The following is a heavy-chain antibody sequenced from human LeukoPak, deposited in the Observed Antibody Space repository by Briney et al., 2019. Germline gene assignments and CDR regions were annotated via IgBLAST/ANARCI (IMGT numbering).Heavy chain of an antibody. V-gene: IGHV1-18*01. CDR1: GYTFTSYG. Sequence: ASVKVSCKASGYTFTSYGISWVRQAPGQGLEWMGWISAYNGNTNYAQKLQGRVTMTTDTSTSTAYMELRSLRSDDTAVYYCARDIVVVPVAMGLDYWGQGTLVTVSS. D-gene: IGHD2-2*01. CDR3: ARDIVVVPVAMGLDY. J-gene: IGHJ4*02. CDR2: ISAYNGNT.